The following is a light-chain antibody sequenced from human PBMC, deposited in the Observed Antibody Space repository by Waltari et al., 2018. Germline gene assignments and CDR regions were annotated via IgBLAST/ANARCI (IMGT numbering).Light chain of an antibody. J-gene: IGKJ4*01. CDR2: LGS. CDR3: MQALESPLT. V-gene: IGKV2-28*01. Sequence: DIVMTQSPLSLPVTPGEPASISCRSSQILLHNNGNKYLDWYVQKPGQSPQLLIYLGSNRASGVPDRFSGSGSGTDFTLEISSVEADDVGIYYCMQALESPLTFGGGTQLEIK. CDR1: QILLHNNGNKY.